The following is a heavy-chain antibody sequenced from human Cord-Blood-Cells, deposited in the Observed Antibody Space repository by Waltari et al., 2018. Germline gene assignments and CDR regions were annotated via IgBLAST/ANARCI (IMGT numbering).Heavy chain of an antibody. D-gene: IGHD2-15*01. V-gene: IGHV4-34*01. J-gene: IGHJ4*02. CDR3: ARGLGYCSGGSCYFLDY. CDR1: GGSFSGYY. Sequence: QVQLQQGGAGLLKPSETLSLTCAVYGGSFSGYYWSWIRQPPGKGLEWIGEINHSGSTNYNPSLKSRVTISVDTSKNQFSLKLSSVTAADTAVYYCARGLGYCSGGSCYFLDYWGQGTLVTVSS. CDR2: INHSGST.